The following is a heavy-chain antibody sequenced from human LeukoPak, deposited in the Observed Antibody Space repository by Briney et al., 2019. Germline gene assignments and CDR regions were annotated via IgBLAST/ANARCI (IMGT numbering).Heavy chain of an antibody. D-gene: IGHD2-2*01. V-gene: IGHV3-23*01. CDR3: AKDLGYCSSTSCFWSFDY. Sequence: GGSLRLSCAASGFTFSSYAMSWVRQAPGKGLEWVSAISGSGRSTYYADSVKGRFTISSDNSKNTLYLQMNSLRAEGTAVYYCAKDLGYCSSTSCFWSFDYWAREPWSPSPQ. CDR1: GFTFSSYA. J-gene: IGHJ4*02. CDR2: ISGSGRST.